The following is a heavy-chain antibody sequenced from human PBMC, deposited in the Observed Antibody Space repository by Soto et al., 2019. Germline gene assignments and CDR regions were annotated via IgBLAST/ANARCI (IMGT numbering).Heavy chain of an antibody. CDR1: GGTFSNSA. Sequence: QVQLEQSGAEVKQPGSSVRVSCKASGGTFSNSAISWVRQDPGQGLEWMGGIMPIFRTPDYAQKFQGRVTISADESTSKAYVELNGLRSDDTAVYYCARDKERLQLGGSYYYILDVWGQGATVTVSS. D-gene: IGHD6-25*01. V-gene: IGHV1-69*12. J-gene: IGHJ6*02. CDR3: ARDKERLQLGGSYYYILDV. CDR2: IMPIFRTP.